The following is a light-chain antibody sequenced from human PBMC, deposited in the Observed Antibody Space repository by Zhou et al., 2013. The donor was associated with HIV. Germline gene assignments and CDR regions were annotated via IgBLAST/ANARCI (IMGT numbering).Light chain of an antibody. CDR3: QQSYSVPPT. J-gene: IGKJ2*01. Sequence: DIQMTQSPSTLSASVGDRVTITCRASQSISXWLAWYQQKPGKAPKVLIYKASSLESGVPSRFSGSGSGADFTLTINSLQPEDFATYFCQQSYSVPPTFGQGTKLEI. CDR2: KAS. V-gene: IGKV1-5*03. CDR1: QSISXW.